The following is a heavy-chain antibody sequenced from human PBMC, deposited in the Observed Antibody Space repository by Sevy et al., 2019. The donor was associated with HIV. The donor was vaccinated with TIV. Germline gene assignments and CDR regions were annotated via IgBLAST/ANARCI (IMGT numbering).Heavy chain of an antibody. CDR3: AKDGSYAPFDY. D-gene: IGHD1-26*01. Sequence: WGSLRLSCAASGFTFSSYAMHWVRQAPGKVLEWVAVISYDGSNKYYADSVKGRFTISRDNSKNTLYLQMNSLRAEDTAVYYCAKDGSYAPFDYWGQGTLVTVSS. J-gene: IGHJ4*02. CDR1: GFTFSSYA. CDR2: ISYDGSNK. V-gene: IGHV3-30-3*01.